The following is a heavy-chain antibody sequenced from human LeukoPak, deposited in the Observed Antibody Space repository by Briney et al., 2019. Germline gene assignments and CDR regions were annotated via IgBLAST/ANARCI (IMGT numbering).Heavy chain of an antibody. D-gene: IGHD3-22*01. CDR2: TGASGVTT. CDR1: GFTFINYA. CDR3: AKHRDNGDSSGYYDFEF. J-gene: IGHJ4*02. V-gene: IGHV3-23*01. Sequence: GGSLRLSCAASGFTFINYAMSWVRQAPGKGLERVSGTGASGVTTHYADSVRGRFSLSRDNAKNTVHLQMNSLRAEDTALYYCAKHRDNGDSSGYYDFEFWGQGTLVTVSS.